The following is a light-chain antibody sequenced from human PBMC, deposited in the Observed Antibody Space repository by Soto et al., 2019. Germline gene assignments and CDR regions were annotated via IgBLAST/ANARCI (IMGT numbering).Light chain of an antibody. CDR2: GAS. V-gene: IGKV3-15*01. Sequence: EIVMTQSPATLSVSPGERATLSCRASQSISSYLAWYQQKPGQAPRLLIYGASTRATDIPARFSGGGSWTEFTLTINSLQSEDVAVYYCHQVNDWPRGTFGQGTKVEVK. CDR3: HQVNDWPRGT. CDR1: QSISSY. J-gene: IGKJ1*01.